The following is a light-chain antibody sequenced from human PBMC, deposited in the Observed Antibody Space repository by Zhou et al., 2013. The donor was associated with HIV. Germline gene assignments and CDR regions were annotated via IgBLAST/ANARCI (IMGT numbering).Light chain of an antibody. CDR3: QSYDSSLTGFV. J-gene: IGLJ1*01. CDR2: EVS. V-gene: IGLV2-8*01. CDR1: SSDIGGYNY. Sequence: QSALTQPPSASGSPGQSVTISCTGTSSDIGGYNYVSWYQQHPGKAPKLIIYEVSKRPSGVPDRFSGSKSDTSASLAITGLQAEDEADYYCQSYDSSLTGFVFGTGTKVTVL.